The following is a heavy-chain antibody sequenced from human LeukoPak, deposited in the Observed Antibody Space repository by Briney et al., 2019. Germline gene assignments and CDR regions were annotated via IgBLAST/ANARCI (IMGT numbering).Heavy chain of an antibody. CDR3: ATALHYSFVNGYPTYFFDF. CDR2: VIPVFGTT. Sequence: GASVKVSCKASGGTFSNFPISWVRQAPGQGLEWMGGVIPVFGTTNYAQRFQDRVTIPTDESTSTTYMELSSLRSDDTALYYCATALHYSFVNGYPTYFFDFWGQGTLVTVSS. D-gene: IGHD3-9*01. V-gene: IGHV1-69*05. J-gene: IGHJ4*02. CDR1: GGTFSNFP.